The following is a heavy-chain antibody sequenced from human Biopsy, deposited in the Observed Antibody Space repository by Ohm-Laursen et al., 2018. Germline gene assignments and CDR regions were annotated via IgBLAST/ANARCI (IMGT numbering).Heavy chain of an antibody. V-gene: IGHV4-59*01. CDR3: ARDDAVTVIRGLYY. CDR2: IYYSGTT. Sequence: GTLSLTCAVSGGSISSYYWNWIRQPPGKGLEWIGYIYYSGTTDYSPSLKSRVTISIDKSKNQFLLKLSSVTAEDTAVYYCARDDAVTVIRGLYYWGQGALVTVSS. CDR1: GGSISSYY. J-gene: IGHJ4*02. D-gene: IGHD2-21*02.